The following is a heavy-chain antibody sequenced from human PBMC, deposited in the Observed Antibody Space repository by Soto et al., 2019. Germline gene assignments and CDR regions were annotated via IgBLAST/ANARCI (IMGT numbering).Heavy chain of an antibody. D-gene: IGHD3-10*01. CDR3: EAPRDEYGSGVSWFTYGLDI. Sequence: GGSLRLSCLASGFTFSDYAMTWVRHVPGRGLEWVASLDGAGGSTYYADSVRGRFTISRDNSQNTLFLQMKRLTVDDTAIYYCEAPRDEYGSGVSWFTYGLDIWGQGTTVTVSS. V-gene: IGHV3-23*01. CDR1: GFTFSDYA. CDR2: LDGAGGST. J-gene: IGHJ6*02.